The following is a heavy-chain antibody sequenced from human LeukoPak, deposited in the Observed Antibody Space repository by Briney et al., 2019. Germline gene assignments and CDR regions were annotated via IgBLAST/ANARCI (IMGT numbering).Heavy chain of an antibody. J-gene: IGHJ4*02. CDR3: ATYYYGSGSYLSTDY. D-gene: IGHD3-10*01. CDR2: ISGSGSGGST. CDR1: GFTFSNSA. Sequence: GGSLRLSCTASGFTFSNSAMSWVRQAPGKGLEWVSSISGSGSGGSTYYADSVKGRFTISRDNAKNSLYLQMNSLRAEDTAVYYCATYYYGSGSYLSTDYWGQGTLVTVSS. V-gene: IGHV3-23*01.